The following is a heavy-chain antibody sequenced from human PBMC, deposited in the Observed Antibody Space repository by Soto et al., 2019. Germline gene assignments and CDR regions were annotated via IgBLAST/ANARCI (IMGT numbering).Heavy chain of an antibody. V-gene: IGHV3-30*18. CDR1: GFTFSSYG. CDR2: ISYDGSNK. Sequence: QVQLVESGGGVVQPGRSLRLSCAASGFTFSSYGMHWVRQAPGKGLEWVAVISYDGSNKYYADSVKGRFTISSDNSKNTLYLQMNSLRAEDTAVYYCAKILQLGDYAYYYYGMDVWGQGTTVTVSS. D-gene: IGHD4-17*01. J-gene: IGHJ6*02. CDR3: AKILQLGDYAYYYYGMDV.